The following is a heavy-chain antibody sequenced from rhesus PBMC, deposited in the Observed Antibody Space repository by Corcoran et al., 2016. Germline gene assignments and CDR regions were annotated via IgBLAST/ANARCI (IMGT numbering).Heavy chain of an antibody. V-gene: IGHV3S5*01. Sequence: EVQLVETGGGLVQPRGSLRLSCDASGFTFRSSVISWVRQAPGKGLEWVSGISYTGGSTYYADSVKGRFTISRDNSKNTLSLQMNSLRAEDTAVYYCAPTVGTVGRWGQGVLVTVSS. D-gene: IGHD5-24*01. CDR1: GFTFRSSV. CDR2: ISYTGGST. J-gene: IGHJ4*01. CDR3: APTVGTVGR.